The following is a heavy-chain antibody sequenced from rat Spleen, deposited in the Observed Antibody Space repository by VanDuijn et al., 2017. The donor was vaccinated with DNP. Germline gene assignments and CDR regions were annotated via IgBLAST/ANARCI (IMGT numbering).Heavy chain of an antibody. Sequence: EVQLVESGGGLVQPGGSMKLSCAASGFTFSSFPMAWVRQAPTRGLEWVAGISSSGGGSYYRDSVKGRLTISRDNAKSTLYLQMSSLRSEDTATYYCTRDFERGYWGQGVMVTVSS. V-gene: IGHV5-46*01. CDR3: TRDFERGY. CDR2: ISSSGGGS. CDR1: GFTFSSFP. D-gene: IGHD1-11*01. J-gene: IGHJ2*01.